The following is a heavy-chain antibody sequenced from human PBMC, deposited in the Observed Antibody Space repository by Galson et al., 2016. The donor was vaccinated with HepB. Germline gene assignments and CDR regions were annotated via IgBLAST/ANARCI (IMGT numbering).Heavy chain of an antibody. V-gene: IGHV2-70*01. D-gene: IGHD6-13*01. CDR1: GFSLSTSEMC. J-gene: IGHJ6*02. CDR3: ARSRAAAGTDYYYYLMDV. CDR2: IDWDGDE. Sequence: PALVKPTQTLTVTCTFSGFSLSTSEMCVSWIRQPPGKALEWLALIDWDGDEYYSTSLETRLTISKDTSKNQVVLTMTNMDPVDTATYYCARSRAAAGTDYYYYLMDVWGQGTPVTVSS.